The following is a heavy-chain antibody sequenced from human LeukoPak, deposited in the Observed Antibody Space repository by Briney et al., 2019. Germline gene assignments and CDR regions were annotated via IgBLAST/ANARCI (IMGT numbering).Heavy chain of an antibody. CDR1: GGTFSSYA. D-gene: IGHD3-9*01. V-gene: IGHV1-69*01. J-gene: IGHJ3*02. CDR2: IIPIFGTA. Sequence: SVKVSCKASGGTFSSYAISWVRQAPGQGLEWMGGIIPIFGTANYAPKFQGRVRSTADESTSTVYMELSSLRSEDTDVYYCAIIPYYDILTGYIIDAFDIWGEGTMVTVSS. CDR3: AIIPYYDILTGYIIDAFDI.